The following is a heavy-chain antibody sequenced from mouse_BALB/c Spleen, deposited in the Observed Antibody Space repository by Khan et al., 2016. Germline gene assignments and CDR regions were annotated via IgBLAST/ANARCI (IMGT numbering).Heavy chain of an antibody. CDR1: GYSLTRYG. D-gene: IGHD3-3*01. J-gene: IGHJ2*01. Sequence: QVQLKQSGPGLVAPSQSLSITCTVYGYSLTRYGVHWVRQPPGKGLEWLGLIWAGGSTNYNWALMSRLSISIDNSKSLVFLIMNSLQTDDTVLYYCARSKYLARYWGQGTTLTVSS. CDR2: IWAGGST. V-gene: IGHV2-9*02. CDR3: ARSKYLARY.